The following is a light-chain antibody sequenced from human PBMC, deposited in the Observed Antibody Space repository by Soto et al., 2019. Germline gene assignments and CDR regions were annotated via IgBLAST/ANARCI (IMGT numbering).Light chain of an antibody. V-gene: IGKV3-20*01. J-gene: IGKJ2*01. CDR3: QQYDNSLYT. CDR1: QSVSSSY. Sequence: EIVLTHSPGPLSLSPGERATLSCRASQSVSSSYLAWYQQRSGQAPRLLIYATSSRATDTPDRFSGSGSGTDFTLTISGLEPEDFAVYYCQQYDNSLYTFGQGTRLEIK. CDR2: ATS.